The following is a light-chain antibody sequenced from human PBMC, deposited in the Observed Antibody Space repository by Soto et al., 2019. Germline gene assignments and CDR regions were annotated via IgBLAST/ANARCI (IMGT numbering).Light chain of an antibody. CDR3: QQYNKRPET. CDR2: GAS. Sequence: EIVMTQSPATLSVSPGERATLSCRASHNVRSSLAWYQQKAGQAPRLLIHGASTRATGIPGRFSGSGSGTDFTLIFSSLQSEDVAVDYCQQYNKRPETFGHGTRVEIK. V-gene: IGKV3-15*01. CDR1: HNVRSS. J-gene: IGKJ1*01.